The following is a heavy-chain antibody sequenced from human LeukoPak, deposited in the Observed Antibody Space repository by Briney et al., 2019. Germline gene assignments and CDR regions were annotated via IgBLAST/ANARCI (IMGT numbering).Heavy chain of an antibody. V-gene: IGHV3-23*01. CDR3: AKGREVFGDSRFDC. CDR2: VSGSGGSP. Sequence: PGGSLRLSCAASGFTFSSYAMSWVRQAPGKGLEWVSTVSGSGGSPYYGDSVKGRFTISRDNSKNTLYLQMNSMRADDTAAYYCAKGREVFGDSRFDCWGQGILVTVSS. CDR1: GFTFSSYA. J-gene: IGHJ4*02. D-gene: IGHD4-17*01.